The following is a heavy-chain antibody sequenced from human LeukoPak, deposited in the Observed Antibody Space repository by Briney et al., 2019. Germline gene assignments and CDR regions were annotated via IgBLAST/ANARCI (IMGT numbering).Heavy chain of an antibody. J-gene: IGHJ4*02. D-gene: IGHD6-13*01. Sequence: GGSLRLSCAASGFTFSSYWMNWVRQAPGKGLEWVANIKQDGSGKYYVDSVKGRFTISRDNAKNSLYLQMNSLRGEDTAVYYCARAESTSWHNFDYWGQGTLVTVSS. CDR2: IKQDGSGK. CDR3: ARAESTSWHNFDY. V-gene: IGHV3-7*01. CDR1: GFTFSSYW.